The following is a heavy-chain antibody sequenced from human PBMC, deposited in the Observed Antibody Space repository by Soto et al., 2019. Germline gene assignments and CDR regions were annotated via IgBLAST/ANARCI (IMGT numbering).Heavy chain of an antibody. CDR1: GASITTNNYY. Sequence: PSETLSLTCTVSGASITTNNYYWGCLRQPPGKGLEWIGSIYYSGSTYYNPSLKSRVTVSVDTSKNQFSLKLSSVTAADTAVYYCARHPSDFWFDPWGQGTLVTVSS. CDR3: ARHPSDFWFDP. V-gene: IGHV4-39*01. J-gene: IGHJ5*02. D-gene: IGHD2-21*02. CDR2: IYYSGST.